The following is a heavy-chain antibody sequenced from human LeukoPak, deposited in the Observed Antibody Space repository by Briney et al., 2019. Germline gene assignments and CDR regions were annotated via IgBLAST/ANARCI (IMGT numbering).Heavy chain of an antibody. J-gene: IGHJ6*04. D-gene: IGHD5-18*01. CDR2: MNPNSGNT. Sequence: ASVKVSCKASGYTFTSYDINWVRQATGQGLEWMGWMNPNSGNTGYAQKFQGRVTMTRNTSISTAYMELSSLRSEDTAVYYCARGLLEDTAMAPDYYGMDVWAKGPRVPVPS. CDR1: GYTFTSYD. V-gene: IGHV1-8*01. CDR3: ARGLLEDTAMAPDYYGMDV.